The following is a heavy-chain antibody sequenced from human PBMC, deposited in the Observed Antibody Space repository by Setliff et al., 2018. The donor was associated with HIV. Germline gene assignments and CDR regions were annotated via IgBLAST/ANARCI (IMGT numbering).Heavy chain of an antibody. Sequence: PSETLSLTCAVHGGPFGDSSYSWIRQPPVKGLEWIGEISHSGSTSYNSSVKSRATMSVDSSKNQFSLTLASMTAADTAVYYCARHHRLPGVQPPYWYFDLWGRGTLVTVSS. CDR1: GGPFGDSS. V-gene: IGHV4-34*01. D-gene: IGHD7-27*01. J-gene: IGHJ2*01. CDR3: ARHHRLPGVQPPYWYFDL. CDR2: ISHSGST.